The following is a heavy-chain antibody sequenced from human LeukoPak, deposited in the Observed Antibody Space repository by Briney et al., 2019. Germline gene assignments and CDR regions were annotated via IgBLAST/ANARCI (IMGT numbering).Heavy chain of an antibody. D-gene: IGHD5-18*01. V-gene: IGHV1-46*01. Sequence: GAPVKVSCKASGYTFTSYYMHWVRQAPGQGLEWMGIINPSGGSTSYGQKFQGRVTMTRDTSTSAVYMELSSLRSEDTAVYYCARGAAETALVPLDFDYWGQGTLVTVSS. CDR3: ARGAAETALVPLDFDY. CDR2: INPSGGST. J-gene: IGHJ4*02. CDR1: GYTFTSYY.